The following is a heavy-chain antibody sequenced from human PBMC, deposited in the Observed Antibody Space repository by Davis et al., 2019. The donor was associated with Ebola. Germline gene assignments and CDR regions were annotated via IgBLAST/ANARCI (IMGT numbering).Heavy chain of an antibody. CDR1: GFTFSSYD. J-gene: IGHJ2*01. CDR3: ARARVSGADFDL. V-gene: IGHV3-13*01. D-gene: IGHD3-10*01. CDR2: IGTAGDT. Sequence: PGGSLRLSCAASGFTFSSYDMHWVRQATGKGLEWVSAIGTAGDTYYPGSVKGRFTISRENAKNSLYLQMNSLRAGDTAVYYCARARVSGADFDLWGRGTLVTVSS.